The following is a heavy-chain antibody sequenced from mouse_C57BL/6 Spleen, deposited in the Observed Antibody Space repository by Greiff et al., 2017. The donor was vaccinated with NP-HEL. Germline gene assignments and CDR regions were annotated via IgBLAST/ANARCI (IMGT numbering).Heavy chain of an antibody. J-gene: IGHJ4*01. D-gene: IGHD2-4*01. V-gene: IGHV1-81*01. Sequence: QVQLQQSGAELARPGASVKLSCKASGYTFTSYGISWVKQRTGQGLEWIGEIYPRSGNTYYNEKFKGKATLTADKSSSTAYMELRSLTSEDSAVYFCASPIYYDYDGYAMDYWGQGTSVTVSS. CDR2: IYPRSGNT. CDR3: ASPIYYDYDGYAMDY. CDR1: GYTFTSYG.